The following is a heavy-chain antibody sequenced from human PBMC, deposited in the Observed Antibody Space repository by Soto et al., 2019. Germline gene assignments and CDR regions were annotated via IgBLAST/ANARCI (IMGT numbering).Heavy chain of an antibody. D-gene: IGHD6-13*01. CDR1: EGTFNSYA. Sequence: QAQVVQSGAEVRKPGSSGKLSCKASEGTFNSYAIAWVRQAPGQGLEWMGGIIPYYNTLNYAQKFQDRVTITADESTNTVYMELSSLRSDDTAVYFCASGASRWYPYFFDSWAQGTLVTVSS. CDR3: ASGASRWYPYFFDS. CDR2: IIPYYNTL. V-gene: IGHV1-69*01. J-gene: IGHJ4*02.